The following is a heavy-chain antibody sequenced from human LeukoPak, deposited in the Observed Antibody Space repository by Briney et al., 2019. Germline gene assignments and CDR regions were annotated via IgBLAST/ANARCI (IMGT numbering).Heavy chain of an antibody. V-gene: IGHV3-73*01. J-gene: IGHJ3*02. Sequence: GGSLRLSCAASGFTFSGSTVHWVRQASGKGLEWVGRIRSKANSYATAYAASVKGRFTISRDDSTNTAYLQMNSLKTEDTAVYYCTRHPLDYYGSVIYGAFGIWGQGTMVTVSS. D-gene: IGHD3-10*01. CDR3: TRHPLDYYGSVIYGAFGI. CDR1: GFTFSGST. CDR2: IRSKANSYAT.